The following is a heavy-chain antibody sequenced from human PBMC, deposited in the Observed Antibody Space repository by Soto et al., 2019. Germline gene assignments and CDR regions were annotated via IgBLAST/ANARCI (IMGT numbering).Heavy chain of an antibody. J-gene: IGHJ6*03. Sequence: ASVKVSCKASGYTFTSYDINWVRQATGQGLEWMGWINPNSGGTNYAQKFQGWVTMTRDTSISTAYMELSRLRSDDTAVYYCARGTPRGTIFGYMDVWGKGTTVTVSS. CDR1: GYTFTSYD. CDR2: INPNSGGT. D-gene: IGHD3-3*01. CDR3: ARGTPRGTIFGYMDV. V-gene: IGHV1-2*04.